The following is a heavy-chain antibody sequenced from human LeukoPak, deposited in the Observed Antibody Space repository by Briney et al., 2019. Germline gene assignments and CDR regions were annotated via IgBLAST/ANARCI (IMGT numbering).Heavy chain of an antibody. J-gene: IGHJ4*02. Sequence: PGGSLRLSCAASGFSFSDFGMHWVRQAPGKGLEWVSAISGSGGSTYYADSVKGRFTISRDNSKNTLYLQMNSLRAEDTAVYYCANLPAPIAARPDDYWGQGTLVTVSS. CDR1: GFSFSDFG. CDR3: ANLPAPIAARPDDY. V-gene: IGHV3-23*01. CDR2: ISGSGGST. D-gene: IGHD6-6*01.